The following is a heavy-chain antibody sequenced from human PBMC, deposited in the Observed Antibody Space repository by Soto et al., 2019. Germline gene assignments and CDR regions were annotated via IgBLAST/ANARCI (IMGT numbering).Heavy chain of an antibody. CDR3: ARDRYSYYDFWSGSLPYYYYGMDV. J-gene: IGHJ6*02. D-gene: IGHD3-3*01. CDR1: GGTFSSNT. Sequence: SVKVSCKASGGTFSSNTISWVRQAPGQGLKWMGRIIPLLGLANYAQKFQGRVTITADKSTSTAYMELSSLRSEDTAVYYCARDRYSYYDFWSGSLPYYYYGMDVWGQGTTVTVSS. V-gene: IGHV1-69*04. CDR2: IIPLLGLA.